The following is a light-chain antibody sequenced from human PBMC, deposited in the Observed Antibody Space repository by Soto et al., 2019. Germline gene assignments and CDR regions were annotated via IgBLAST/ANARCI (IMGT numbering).Light chain of an antibody. V-gene: IGKV1-5*01. CDR2: DAS. Sequence: DIQMTQSPSTLPESAGDRVSITCRASQSISSWLAWYQQKPGKAPKLLIYDASSLESGVPSRFRGSGSGTDFTFTISRLQPEDIATYYWQQYENLPTFGQGTRLEI. CDR1: QSISSW. CDR3: QQYENLPT. J-gene: IGKJ5*01.